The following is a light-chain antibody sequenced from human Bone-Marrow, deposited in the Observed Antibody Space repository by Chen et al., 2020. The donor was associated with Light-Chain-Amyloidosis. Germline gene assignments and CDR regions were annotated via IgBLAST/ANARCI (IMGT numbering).Light chain of an antibody. V-gene: IGLV6-57*01. Sequence: NFMLTQPHSVSESPGKTVIIPCTRSSGSIATNYVQGYQQRPGSSPTTVIYEDDQRPSGVPDRFSGSIDMSSNSASLTISGLKTEDEADYYCQSYQGSSQGVFGGGTKLTVL. CDR3: QSYQGSSQGV. J-gene: IGLJ3*02. CDR2: EDD. CDR1: SGSIATNY.